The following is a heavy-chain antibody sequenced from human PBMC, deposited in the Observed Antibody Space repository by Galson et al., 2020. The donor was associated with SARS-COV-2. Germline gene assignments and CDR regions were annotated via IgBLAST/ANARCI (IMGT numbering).Heavy chain of an antibody. D-gene: IGHD3-10*01. J-gene: IGHJ6*02. Sequence: SLKSRVTMSVDTSKNQFSLKLSSVTAADTAVYYCARDGLGITMVRGVPGEHYYGMDVWGQGTTVTVSS. CDR3: ARDGLGITMVRGVPGEHYYGMDV. V-gene: IGHV4-4*07.